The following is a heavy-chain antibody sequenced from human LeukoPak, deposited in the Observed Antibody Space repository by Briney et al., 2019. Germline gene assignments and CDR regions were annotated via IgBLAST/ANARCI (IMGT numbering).Heavy chain of an antibody. CDR3: ARVSGYDSSGYYTYFDY. CDR1: GYTFTSYD. V-gene: IGHV1-8*01. Sequence: ASVKVSCKASGYTFTSYDINWVRQATGQGLEWMGLMNPNSGNRGYATKFQGRVTMTRNTSISTAYIELSSLRSEDTAVYYCARVSGYDSSGYYTYFDYWGQGTLVTVSS. J-gene: IGHJ4*02. CDR2: MNPNSGNR. D-gene: IGHD3-22*01.